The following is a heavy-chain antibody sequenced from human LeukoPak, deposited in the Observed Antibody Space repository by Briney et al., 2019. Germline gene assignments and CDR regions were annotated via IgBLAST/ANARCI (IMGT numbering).Heavy chain of an antibody. D-gene: IGHD6-13*01. V-gene: IGHV1-18*01. J-gene: IGHJ5*02. CDR3: AVIAAAGKGWFDP. CDR2: ISAYNGNT. Sequence: ASVKVSCKASGYTFTSYDINWVRQATGQGLEWMGWISAYNGNTNYAQKLQGRVTMTTDTSTSTAYMELRSLRSDDTAVYYCAVIAAAGKGWFDPWGQGTLVTVSS. CDR1: GYTFTSYD.